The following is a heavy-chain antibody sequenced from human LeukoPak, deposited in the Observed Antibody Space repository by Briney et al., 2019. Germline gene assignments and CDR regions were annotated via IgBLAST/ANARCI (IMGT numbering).Heavy chain of an antibody. J-gene: IGHJ4*02. CDR2: IYYSGST. CDR3: AREGVAAAGKLDY. Sequence: SEALSLTCTVSGGSIGSYYWSWIRQPPAKGLEWIGYIYYSGSTNYNPSLKSQVTVSLDTSKNQFSMNLISVTAADTAVYYCAREGVAAAGKLDYWGQGTLVTVS. V-gene: IGHV4-59*01. CDR1: GGSIGSYY. D-gene: IGHD6-13*01.